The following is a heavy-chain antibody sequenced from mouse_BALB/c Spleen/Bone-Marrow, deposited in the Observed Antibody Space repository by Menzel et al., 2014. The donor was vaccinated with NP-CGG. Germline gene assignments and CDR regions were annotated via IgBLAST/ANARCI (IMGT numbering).Heavy chain of an antibody. J-gene: IGHJ1*01. V-gene: IGHV14-3*02. CDR3: ARLGYRYGYWFFDV. CDR2: IDPANGFT. CDR1: GINFKDTY. Sequence: EVQLQQSGAELVKPGASVRLSCTTSGINFKDTYMHWVKQRPEQGLEWIGRIDPANGFTKYDPKFQGEATITADTSSNTAYLQLSSLTSEDTAVYYCARLGYRYGYWFFDVWGAGATVTVSS. D-gene: IGHD2-14*01.